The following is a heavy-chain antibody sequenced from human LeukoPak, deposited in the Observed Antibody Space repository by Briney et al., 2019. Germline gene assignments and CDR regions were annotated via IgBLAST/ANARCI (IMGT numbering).Heavy chain of an antibody. CDR3: VKGPRPDITVAHTVEN. V-gene: IGHV3-23*01. CDR1: GFIFSNYA. J-gene: IGHJ4*02. CDR2: ISSRGDST. Sequence: GGSLILSCAASGFIFSNYAMSWVRQVPGRGLEWVSTISSRGDSTYVADSVKGRFTISRDNSKNSLYLQVNTVRAEDTAVYYCVKGPRPDITVAHTVENWGQGTLVTVSS. D-gene: IGHD6-19*01.